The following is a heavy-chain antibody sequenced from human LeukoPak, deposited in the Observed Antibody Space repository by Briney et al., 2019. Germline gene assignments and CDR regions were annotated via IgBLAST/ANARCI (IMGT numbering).Heavy chain of an antibody. CDR3: ARDGSVTA. V-gene: IGHV4-59*01. D-gene: IGHD2-21*02. CDR2: IYYTGST. CDR1: GRSISGYY. Sequence: SETLSLTRPVSGRSISGYYWSWIRQPPGKGLEWIGYIYYTGSTYYHPSLQRRVTISIDTSKNQFSLKLSSVTAADTAVYYCARDGSVTAWGQGTLVTVSS. J-gene: IGHJ5*02.